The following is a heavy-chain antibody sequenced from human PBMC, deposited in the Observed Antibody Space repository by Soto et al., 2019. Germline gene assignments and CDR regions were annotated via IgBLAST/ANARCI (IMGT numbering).Heavy chain of an antibody. D-gene: IGHD6-13*01. CDR3: ASTPLKPYSSSWYDYGAFDY. CDR1: GGSFSGYY. CDR2: IYYSGST. Sequence: PSETLSLTCAFYGGSFSGYYWSCIRQPPGKGLDWIGYIYYSGSTNYNPSLKSRVTISVDTSKNQFSLKLSSVTAADTAVYYCASTPLKPYSSSWYDYGAFDYWGQGTLVTVSS. J-gene: IGHJ4*02. V-gene: IGHV4-59*01.